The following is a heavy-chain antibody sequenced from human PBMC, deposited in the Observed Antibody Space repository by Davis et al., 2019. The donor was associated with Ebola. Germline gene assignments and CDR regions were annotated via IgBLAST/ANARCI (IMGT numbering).Heavy chain of an antibody. CDR3: ARDRPTFDDFWSGYFGY. CDR2: IKQDGSEK. Sequence: PGGSLRLSCAASGFTFSSYWMSWVRQAPGKGLEWVANIKQDGSEKYYVDSVKGRFTISRDNAKNSLYLQMNSLRAEDTAVYYCARDRPTFDDFWSGYFGYWGQGTLVTVSS. CDR1: GFTFSSYW. D-gene: IGHD3-3*01. J-gene: IGHJ4*02. V-gene: IGHV3-7*01.